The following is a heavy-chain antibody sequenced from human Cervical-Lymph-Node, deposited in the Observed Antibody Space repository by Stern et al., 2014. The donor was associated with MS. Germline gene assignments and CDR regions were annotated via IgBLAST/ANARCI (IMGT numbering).Heavy chain of an antibody. CDR1: GFTFSTYA. CDR2: VSYDGTKS. Sequence: VQLVDSGGGVVRPGRSLSLSCVASGFTFSTYAMHWVRQAPGKGLEWVAFVSYDGTKSNSTDAVKARFTISRDNSKNTLYLHMNSLRDEDTAVYFCARGGRGVGLEYWGQGALVTVSS. V-gene: IGHV3-30-3*01. D-gene: IGHD3-10*01. CDR3: ARGGRGVGLEY. J-gene: IGHJ4*02.